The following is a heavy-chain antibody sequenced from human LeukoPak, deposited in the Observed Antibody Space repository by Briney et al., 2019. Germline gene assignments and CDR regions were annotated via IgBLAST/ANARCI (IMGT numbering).Heavy chain of an antibody. V-gene: IGHV1-2*02. CDR1: GYTFTGYY. J-gene: IGHJ1*01. CDR2: ISPNSGGT. CDR3: ARMGYCSGGSCKGYFQH. Sequence: ASVKVSCKASGYTFTGYYMHWVRQAPGQGLEWMGWISPNSGGTNYAQKFQGRVTMTRDTSISTAYMELSRLRSDDTAVYYCARMGYCSGGSCKGYFQHWGQGTLVTVSS. D-gene: IGHD2-15*01.